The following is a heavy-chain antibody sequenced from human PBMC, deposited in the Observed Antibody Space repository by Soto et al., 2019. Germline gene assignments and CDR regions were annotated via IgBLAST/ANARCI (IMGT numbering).Heavy chain of an antibody. CDR3: TRDASRDSSARGWFDP. Sequence: PGGSLRLSCVASGFSFSEYTMSWVRQAPGKGLDWVSTISTSSSNIFYAASVKGRFTVSRDNAKNSLHLQMNSLRAEDTAVYYCTRDASRDSSARGWFDPWGPGTLVTVSS. D-gene: IGHD6-13*01. J-gene: IGHJ5*02. V-gene: IGHV3-21*01. CDR2: ISTSSSNI. CDR1: GFSFSEYT.